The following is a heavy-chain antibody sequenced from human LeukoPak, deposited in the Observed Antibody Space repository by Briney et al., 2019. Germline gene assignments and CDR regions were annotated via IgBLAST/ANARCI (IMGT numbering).Heavy chain of an antibody. J-gene: IGHJ4*02. CDR2: INHSGST. D-gene: IGHD3-3*01. CDR1: GGSFSGYY. CDR3: ARISDFWSGWIDY. Sequence: PSETLSLTCAVYGGSFSGYYWSWIRQPPGKGLEWIGEINHSGSTNYNPSLKSRVTISVDTSENQFSLKLSSVTAADTAVYYCARISDFWSGWIDYWGQGTLVTVSS. V-gene: IGHV4-34*01.